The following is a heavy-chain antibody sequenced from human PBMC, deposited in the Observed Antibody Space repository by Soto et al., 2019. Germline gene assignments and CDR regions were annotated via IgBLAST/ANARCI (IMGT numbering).Heavy chain of an antibody. D-gene: IGHD3-22*01. CDR3: ARGHSMIVVVPITAY. J-gene: IGHJ4*02. V-gene: IGHV3-30-3*01. CDR1: GFTFSSYA. CDR2: ISYDGSNK. Sequence: PGGSLRLSCAASGFTFSSYAMHWVRQAPGKGLEWVAVISYDGSNKYYADSVKGRFTISRDNSKNTLYLQMNSLRAEDTAVYYCARGHSMIVVVPITAYWGQGTLVTVSS.